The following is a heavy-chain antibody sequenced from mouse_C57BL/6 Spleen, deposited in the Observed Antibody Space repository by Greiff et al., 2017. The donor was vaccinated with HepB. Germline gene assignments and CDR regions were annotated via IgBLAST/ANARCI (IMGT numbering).Heavy chain of an antibody. CDR2: INPYNGGT. V-gene: IGHV1-19*01. CDR1: GYTFTDYY. Sequence: EVQLQQSGPVLVKPGASVKMSCKASGYTFTDYYMNWVKQSHGKSLEWIGVINPYNGGTSYNQKFKGKATLTVDKSSSTAYMELNSLTSEDSAVYYCARRAYSNYDYFDYWGQGTTLTVSS. J-gene: IGHJ2*01. CDR3: ARRAYSNYDYFDY. D-gene: IGHD2-5*01.